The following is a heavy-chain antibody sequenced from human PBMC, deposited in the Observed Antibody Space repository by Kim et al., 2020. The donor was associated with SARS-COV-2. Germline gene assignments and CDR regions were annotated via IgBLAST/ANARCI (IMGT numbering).Heavy chain of an antibody. CDR2: ISYDGSNK. CDR3: ARPKSYYYDSSGSPPDY. CDR1: GFTFSSYA. J-gene: IGHJ4*02. V-gene: IGHV3-30*04. Sequence: GGSLRLSCAASGFTFSSYAMHWVRQAPGKGLEWVAVISYDGSNKYYADSVKGRFTISRDNSKNTLYLQMNSLRAEDTAVYYCARPKSYYYDSSGSPPDYWGQGTLVTVSS. D-gene: IGHD3-22*01.